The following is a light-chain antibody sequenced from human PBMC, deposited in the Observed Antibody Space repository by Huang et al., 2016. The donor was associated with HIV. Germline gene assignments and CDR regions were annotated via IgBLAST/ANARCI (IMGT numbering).Light chain of an antibody. Sequence: DVVMTQSPLSLPVTLGQPASISCRSSESLVYSDGNTYLNWFQQRPGQSPRRLIYKVSIRDSGVPDRFSCSGSGTNFTLKISRVEAEDVGIYYCMQGSHWPPTFGPGTKVDFK. J-gene: IGKJ3*01. CDR3: MQGSHWPPT. CDR2: KVS. CDR1: ESLVYSDGNTY. V-gene: IGKV2-30*01.